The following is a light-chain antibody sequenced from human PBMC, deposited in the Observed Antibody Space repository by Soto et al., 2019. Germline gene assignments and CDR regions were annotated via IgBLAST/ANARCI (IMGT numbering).Light chain of an antibody. J-gene: IGLJ1*01. CDR1: NSNIGGNT. V-gene: IGLV1-44*01. CDR3: ATWDDSLNAAV. Sequence: QSVLTQPPSASGTPGQRVTISCSGSNSNIGGNTVNWYQQLPGAAPKLLMYSNDQRPSGVPDRFSGSKFGTTASLAISGLQSEDEADYRCATWDDSLNAAVFGAGTKVTVL. CDR2: SND.